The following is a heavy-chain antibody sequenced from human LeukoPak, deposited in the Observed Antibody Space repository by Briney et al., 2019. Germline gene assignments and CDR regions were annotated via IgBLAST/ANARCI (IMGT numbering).Heavy chain of an antibody. Sequence: SVKVSCKASGGTFSTYAISWVRQAPGQGLEWMGGIIPIFGTANYAHKFQGGVTITTHESTSTAYMELSSLRSEDTAVYYCARDNYAGANWFDHWGQGTLVTVS. CDR2: IIPIFGTA. V-gene: IGHV1-69*05. J-gene: IGHJ5*02. CDR1: GGTFSTYA. D-gene: IGHD1-7*01. CDR3: ARDNYAGANWFDH.